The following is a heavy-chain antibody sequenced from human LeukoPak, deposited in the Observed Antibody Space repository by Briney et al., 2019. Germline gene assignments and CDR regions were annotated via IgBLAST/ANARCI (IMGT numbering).Heavy chain of an antibody. V-gene: IGHV3-43*01. D-gene: IGHD6-13*01. CDR1: GFSFADYT. CDR2: INWDGGRT. J-gene: IGHJ4*02. CDR3: ARGSNSWPSLFAY. Sequence: GGSLRLSCAASGFSFADYTMHWVRQAPGEGLEWVSLINWDGGRTYYADSVKGRFAISRDNSKNSLYMQMNSLRPEDTALYYCARGSNSWPSLFAYGGKETLVTVPS.